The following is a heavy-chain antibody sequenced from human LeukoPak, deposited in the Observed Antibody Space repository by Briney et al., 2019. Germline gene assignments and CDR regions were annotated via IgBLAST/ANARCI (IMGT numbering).Heavy chain of an antibody. D-gene: IGHD3-3*01. V-gene: IGHV4-34*01. CDR1: GGSFSGYY. CDR3: ARGGGGDFWSGYPYYFDY. Sequence: SETLSLTCAVYGGSFSGYYWSWIRQPPGKGLEWIGEINHSGSTNYNPSLKSRVTISVDTSKNQFSLKLSSVTAADTAVYYCARGGGGDFWSGYPYYFDYWGQGTLVTVSS. J-gene: IGHJ4*02. CDR2: INHSGST.